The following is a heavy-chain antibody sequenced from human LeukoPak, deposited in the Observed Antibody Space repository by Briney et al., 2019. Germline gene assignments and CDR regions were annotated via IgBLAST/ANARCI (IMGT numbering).Heavy chain of an antibody. D-gene: IGHD3-9*01. V-gene: IGHV3-30*02. J-gene: IGHJ3*01. CDR1: GFTFSSYG. CDR2: IRYDGSNK. Sequence: PGGSLRLSCAASGFTFSSYGMHWVRQAPGKGLEWVAFIRYDGSNKYYADSVKGRFTISRDNSKNTLYLQMNSLRAEGTAVYYCAESDDILTGYTSNAFDFWGQGTMVTVSS. CDR3: AESDDILTGYTSNAFDF.